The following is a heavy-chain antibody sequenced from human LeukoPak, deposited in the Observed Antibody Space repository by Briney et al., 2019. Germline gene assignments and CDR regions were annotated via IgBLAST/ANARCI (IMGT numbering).Heavy chain of an antibody. D-gene: IGHD4/OR15-4a*01. Sequence: GASVTVSCKASGYTFTVHYLHWLRQAPGHGLEWMGWIKPDSGATNFAQNFQGRVTMTSDTSINTAYMELSSLTSDDTAMYYCARDHDYGPDYWGQGTLDTVSA. V-gene: IGHV1-2*02. CDR1: GYTFTVHY. CDR2: IKPDSGAT. CDR3: ARDHDYGPDY. J-gene: IGHJ4*02.